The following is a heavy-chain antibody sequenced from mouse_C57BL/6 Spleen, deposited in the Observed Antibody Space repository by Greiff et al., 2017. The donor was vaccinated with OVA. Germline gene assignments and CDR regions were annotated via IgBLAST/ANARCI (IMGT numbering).Heavy chain of an antibody. CDR2: IDPEDGET. Sequence: VQLKQSGAELVKPGASVKLSCTASGFNFNDYYMHWVKQRTEQGLEWIGRIDPEDGETKYAPKFQGKATITADKSSNTAYLQLSSLTSVDSAVYYCAPCYCGSTGFAYWGQGTLVTVSA. J-gene: IGHJ3*01. CDR1: GFNFNDYY. D-gene: IGHD1-1*01. CDR3: APCYCGSTGFAY. V-gene: IGHV14-2*01.